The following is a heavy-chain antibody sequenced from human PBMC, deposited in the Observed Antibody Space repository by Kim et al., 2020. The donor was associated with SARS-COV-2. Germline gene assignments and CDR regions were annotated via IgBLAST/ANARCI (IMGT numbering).Heavy chain of an antibody. J-gene: IGHJ6*02. D-gene: IGHD6-13*01. CDR2: IYYSGST. V-gene: IGHV4-39*01. Sequence: SETLSLTCTVSGGSISSSSYYWGWIRQPPGKGLEWIGSIYYSGSTYYNPSLKSRVTISVDTSKNQFSLKLSSVTAADTAVYYCARINSWLTYYYYYGMDVWGQGTTVTVSS. CDR3: ARINSWLTYYYYYGMDV. CDR1: GGSISSSSYY.